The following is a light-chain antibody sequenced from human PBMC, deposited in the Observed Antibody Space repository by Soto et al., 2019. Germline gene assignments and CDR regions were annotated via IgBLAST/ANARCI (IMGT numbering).Light chain of an antibody. CDR1: QDISDF. J-gene: IGKJ4*01. Sequence: DIQMTQSPSSLSASVGDTVTITCQASQDISDFVNWYQHEPGKAPKVLIYDASTLATGVPSRFSGSGSGTDFTLTINNLQPEDFATYYFQQYENLPSFGGGTRVDI. CDR3: QQYENLPS. V-gene: IGKV1-33*01. CDR2: DAS.